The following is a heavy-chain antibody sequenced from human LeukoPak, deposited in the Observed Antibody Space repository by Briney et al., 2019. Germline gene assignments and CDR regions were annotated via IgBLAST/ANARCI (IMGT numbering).Heavy chain of an antibody. CDR2: MNPNSGNT. J-gene: IGHJ3*02. CDR1: GYTFTSYD. Sequence: ASVKVSCKASGYTFTSYDISWVRQATGQGLEWMGWMNPNSGNTGYAQKLQGRVTMTTDTSTSTAYMELRSLRSDDTAVYYCASTANYDSSGYYYVPHAFDIWGQGTMVTVSS. V-gene: IGHV1-8*01. CDR3: ASTANYDSSGYYYVPHAFDI. D-gene: IGHD3-22*01.